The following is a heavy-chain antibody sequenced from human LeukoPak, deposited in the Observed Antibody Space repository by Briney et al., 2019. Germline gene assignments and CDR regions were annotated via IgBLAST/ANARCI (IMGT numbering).Heavy chain of an antibody. CDR2: IKQDGSER. J-gene: IGHJ4*02. CDR1: GFTFSGFS. D-gene: IGHD3-10*01. CDR3: ARAGSHWHYVY. Sequence: GGSLRLSCATSGFTFSGFSMSWVRQSPTKGLEWVANIKQDGSERYYVDSVKGRFTISRDNAKNSLSLQMNNLRVEDTAVYYCARAGSHWHYVYWGQGTVVTVSS. V-gene: IGHV3-7*01.